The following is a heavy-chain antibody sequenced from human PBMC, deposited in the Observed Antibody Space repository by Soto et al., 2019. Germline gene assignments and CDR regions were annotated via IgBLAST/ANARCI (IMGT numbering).Heavy chain of an antibody. CDR2: IFHGLGP. V-gene: IGHV4-59*01. CDR3: ARDRHWYGSGGPFYPAGSFDI. CDR1: GGSITSYY. D-gene: IGHD2-15*01. J-gene: IGHJ3*02. Sequence: QAHLEQSGPGLVKPSETLSLTCTFSGGSITSYYWSWIRQPPGKGLEWIGYIFHGLGPNYNSSLRGRVSLLVETSRNQLSLELGSLTAADTAVYYCARDRHWYGSGGPFYPAGSFDIWGQGTMVAVST.